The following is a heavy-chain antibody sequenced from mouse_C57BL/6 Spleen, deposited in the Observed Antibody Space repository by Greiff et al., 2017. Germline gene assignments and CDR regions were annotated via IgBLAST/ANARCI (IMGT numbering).Heavy chain of an antibody. CDR2: IRNKANGYTT. Sequence: EVQLVESGGGLVQPGGSLSLSCAASGFTFTDYYMSWVRQPPGKALEWLGFIRNKANGYTTEYSASVKGRFTISRDNSQSILYLQMNALRAEDSATYYCARYGGWLPSYAMDYWGQGTSVTVSS. V-gene: IGHV7-3*01. D-gene: IGHD2-3*01. J-gene: IGHJ4*01. CDR1: GFTFTDYY. CDR3: ARYGGWLPSYAMDY.